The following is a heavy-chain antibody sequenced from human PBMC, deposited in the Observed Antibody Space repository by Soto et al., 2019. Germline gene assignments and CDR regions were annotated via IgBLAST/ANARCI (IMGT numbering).Heavy chain of an antibody. Sequence: XESLSIPVTVSSGSIGTDEWSWIRQPPGKGLEWIGSIYYSGSTNYNPSLKGRVTISVDTSKNQFSLKVSSVTAADTAVYYCARDAGHCSSASCFGSYYYFALDVWGQGTTVTVSS. CDR2: IYYSGST. V-gene: IGHV4-59*01. CDR3: ARDAGHCSSASCFGSYYYFALDV. D-gene: IGHD2-2*01. J-gene: IGHJ6*02. CDR1: SGSIGTDE.